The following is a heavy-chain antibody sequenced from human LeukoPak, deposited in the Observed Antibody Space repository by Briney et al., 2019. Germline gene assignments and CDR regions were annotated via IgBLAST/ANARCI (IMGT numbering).Heavy chain of an antibody. V-gene: IGHV1-2*02. CDR1: GYSFIDYY. J-gene: IGHJ5*02. CDR2: LSPNSGGT. D-gene: IGHD2-21*01. Sequence: GASVKVSCKASGYSFIDYYIHWVRQAPGQGLEWMGWLSPNSGGTNYAQRFQGRVTMTRDTSINTAYMELSSLTSDDTAVYYCAKDLKVANSYDNWFDPWGQGTPVTVSS. CDR3: AKDLKVANSYDNWFDP.